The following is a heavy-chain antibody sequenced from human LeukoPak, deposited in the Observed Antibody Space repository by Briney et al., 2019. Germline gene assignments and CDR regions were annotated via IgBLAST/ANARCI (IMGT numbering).Heavy chain of an antibody. D-gene: IGHD2-15*01. V-gene: IGHV3-23*01. CDR1: GFIFSSYA. J-gene: IGHJ4*02. CDR3: AKVHCFSLEQYYFDY. Sequence: QPGGSLRLSCEASGFIFSSYAMNWVRQAPGKGLEWVALIIGNGGTKYYADSVKGRFTISRDNYKEILYLQMNSLRVEDTAVYYCAKVHCFSLEQYYFDYWGQGALVTVSS. CDR2: IIGNGGTK.